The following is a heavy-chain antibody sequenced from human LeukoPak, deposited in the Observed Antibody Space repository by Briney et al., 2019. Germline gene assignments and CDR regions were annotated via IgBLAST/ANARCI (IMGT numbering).Heavy chain of an antibody. V-gene: IGHV3-7*01. Sequence: SGGSLRLSCAASGFTFNSFFLNWVRLTPGRELEWLACIRQDGSETFYMDSVRGRFTISRDNTKNSLYLQMDSLRAEDTAVYFCVRDLGHSRHYFEYWGQGALVTVSS. CDR2: IRQDGSET. CDR3: VRDLGHSRHYFEY. CDR1: GFTFNSFF. D-gene: IGHD7-27*01. J-gene: IGHJ4*02.